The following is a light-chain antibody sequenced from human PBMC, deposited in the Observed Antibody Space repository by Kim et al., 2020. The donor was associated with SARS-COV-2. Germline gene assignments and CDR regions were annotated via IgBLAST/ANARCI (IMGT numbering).Light chain of an antibody. CDR1: SSNIGINT. V-gene: IGLV1-44*01. Sequence: GQRVTISCSGSSSNIGINTVNWYQHVPGTVPKLLIHSNDQRPSEVPDRFSGSKSGTSASLAISGLQSEDEAAYYCAAWDDSLKGDVFGTGTKVTVL. J-gene: IGLJ1*01. CDR3: AAWDDSLKGDV. CDR2: SND.